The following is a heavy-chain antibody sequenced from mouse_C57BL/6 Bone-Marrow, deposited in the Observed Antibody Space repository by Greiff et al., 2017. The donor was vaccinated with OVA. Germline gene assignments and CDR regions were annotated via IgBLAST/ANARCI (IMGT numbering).Heavy chain of an antibody. Sequence: DVKLQESVAELVRPGASVKLSCTASGFNIKNTYMHWVKQRPEQGLEWIGRIDPANGNTKYAPKFQGKATITADTSSNTAYLQLSSLTSEDTAIYYCARLGAYGSSYWYFDVWGTGTTVTVSS. V-gene: IGHV14-3*01. CDR2: IDPANGNT. J-gene: IGHJ1*03. D-gene: IGHD1-1*01. CDR1: GFNIKNTY. CDR3: ARLGAYGSSYWYFDV.